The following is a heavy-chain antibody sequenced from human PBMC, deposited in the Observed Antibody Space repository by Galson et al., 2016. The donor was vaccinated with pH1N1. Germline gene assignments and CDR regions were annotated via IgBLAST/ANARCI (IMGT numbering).Heavy chain of an antibody. Sequence: SVKVSCKASGYTFTSYGISWVRQAPGQGLEWMGWISVYNGNTNYAQKLQGRVTMTTDTSTSTAYMELRSLRSDGTAVYYCARDGESMRGSYFNYYYYGMDVWGQGTTVTVSS. CDR1: GYTFTSYG. D-gene: IGHD1-26*01. J-gene: IGHJ6*02. CDR3: ARDGESMRGSYFNYYYYGMDV. CDR2: ISVYNGNT. V-gene: IGHV1-18*04.